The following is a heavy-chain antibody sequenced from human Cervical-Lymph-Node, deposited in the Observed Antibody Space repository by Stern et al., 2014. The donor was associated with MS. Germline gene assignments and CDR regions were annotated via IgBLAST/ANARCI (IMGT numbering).Heavy chain of an antibody. CDR1: GGSISSRY. CDR3: ARLSTAVDF. Sequence: QVQLQESGPGLVKPSETLSLTCAVSGGSISSRYWGWIRQPPGKGLEWIGLISHSGNTKNNPSLKSRGTISLDTSKNQSSLKMIPVTAADTAVYYCARLSTAVDFWGQGTLVTVSS. CDR2: ISHSGNT. J-gene: IGHJ4*02. V-gene: IGHV4-59*08.